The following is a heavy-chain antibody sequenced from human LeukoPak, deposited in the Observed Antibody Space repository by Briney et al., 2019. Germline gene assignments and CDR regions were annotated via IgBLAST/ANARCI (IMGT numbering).Heavy chain of an antibody. J-gene: IGHJ3*02. CDR2: FDPEDGET. V-gene: IGHV1-24*01. D-gene: IGHD3-3*01. CDR1: GYTLTELS. CDR3: ATGLARGGEWLLEEGAFDI. Sequence: GASVKVSCKVSGYTLTELSMHWVRQAPGKGLEWMGGFDPEDGETIYAQKFQGRVTMTEDTSTDTAYMELSSLRSEDTAVYYCATGLARGGEWLLEEGAFDIWGQGTTVTVSS.